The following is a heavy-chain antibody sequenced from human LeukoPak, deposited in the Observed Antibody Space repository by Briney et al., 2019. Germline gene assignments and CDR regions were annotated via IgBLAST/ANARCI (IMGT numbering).Heavy chain of an antibody. Sequence: ASVKVSCKASGYTFTSYYMHWVRQAPGQGLEWMGIINPSGGSTSYARKFQGRVTMTRDTSTSTVYMELSSLRSEDTAVYYCARYGGQTDAFDIWGQGTMVTVSS. CDR1: GYTFTSYY. CDR3: ARYGGQTDAFDI. CDR2: INPSGGST. D-gene: IGHD3-10*01. V-gene: IGHV1-46*01. J-gene: IGHJ3*02.